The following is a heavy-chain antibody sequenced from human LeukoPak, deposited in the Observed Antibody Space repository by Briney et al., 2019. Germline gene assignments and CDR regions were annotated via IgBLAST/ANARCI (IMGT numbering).Heavy chain of an antibody. CDR1: GGSLTSYY. J-gene: IGHJ6*02. CDR3: ARRLGSGYAEDYYYYGLDV. D-gene: IGHD5-12*01. Sequence: SETLSLTCIVSGGSLTSYYWSWIRLPPGKGLEWIGYIYYTGSTSYNPSLKSRITISVDTPKNLFSLRLSSVTAADTGVYYCARRLGSGYAEDYYYYGLDVWGQGTTVTVSS. V-gene: IGHV4-59*01. CDR2: IYYTGST.